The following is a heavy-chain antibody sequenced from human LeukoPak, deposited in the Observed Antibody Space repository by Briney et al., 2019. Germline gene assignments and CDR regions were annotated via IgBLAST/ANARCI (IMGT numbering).Heavy chain of an antibody. CDR3: ARGSGNYDFWSGYAY. Sequence: ATVKVSCKASGYTFTGYYMHWVRQAPGQGLEWMGWINPNSGGANYAQKFQGRVTMTRDTSISTAYMELSRLRSDDTAVYYCARGSGNYDFWSGYAYWGQGTLVTVSS. CDR1: GYTFTGYY. J-gene: IGHJ4*02. CDR2: INPNSGGA. D-gene: IGHD3-3*01. V-gene: IGHV1-2*02.